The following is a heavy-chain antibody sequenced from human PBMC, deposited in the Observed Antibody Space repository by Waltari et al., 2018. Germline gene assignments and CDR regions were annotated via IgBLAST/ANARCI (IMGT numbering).Heavy chain of an antibody. CDR1: GFPFSKYA. CDR3: AKGLIVVVTAIPDYYGMDV. J-gene: IGHJ6*02. V-gene: IGHV3-23*01. Sequence: EVQLLESGGGLVQPGGSLRLSCAASGFPFSKYAMTWVRQVPGKGLESVSAISGSADFTYYAASVKGRFTISIDSSRNTLSLQMNSLRAEDTAVYYCAKGLIVVVTAIPDYYGMDVWGQGTTVTVSS. CDR2: ISGSADFT. D-gene: IGHD2-21*02.